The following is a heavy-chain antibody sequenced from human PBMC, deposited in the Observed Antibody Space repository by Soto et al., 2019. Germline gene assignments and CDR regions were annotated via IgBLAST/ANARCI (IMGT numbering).Heavy chain of an antibody. Sequence: ASVKVSCKASGYTFTGYYMHWVRQAPGQGLEWMGWINPNSGGTNYAQKFQGRVTMTRDTSISTAYMELSRLRSDDTAVYYCAREYSSGWYRGYYYGMDVWGQGTTVTVSS. CDR2: INPNSGGT. V-gene: IGHV1-2*02. D-gene: IGHD6-19*01. CDR1: GYTFTGYY. J-gene: IGHJ6*02. CDR3: AREYSSGWYRGYYYGMDV.